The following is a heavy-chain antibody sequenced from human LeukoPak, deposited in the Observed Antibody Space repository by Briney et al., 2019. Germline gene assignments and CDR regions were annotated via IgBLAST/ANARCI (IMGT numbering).Heavy chain of an antibody. D-gene: IGHD3-10*01. V-gene: IGHV4-59*01. J-gene: IGHJ5*02. CDR3: ARQTMVRGASAWFDP. Sequence: SETLSLTCTVSGGSISSYYWSWIRQPPGKGLEWIGYIYYSGSTNYNPSLKSRVTISVDTSKNQFSLKLSSVTAADTAVYYCARQTMVRGASAWFDPWGQGTLVTVSS. CDR1: GGSISSYY. CDR2: IYYSGST.